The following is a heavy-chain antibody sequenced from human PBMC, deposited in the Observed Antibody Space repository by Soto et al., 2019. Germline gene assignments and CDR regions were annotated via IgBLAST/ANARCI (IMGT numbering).Heavy chain of an antibody. CDR2: ISGSGGST. CDR3: ARDQVSSWYYGMDV. J-gene: IGHJ6*02. D-gene: IGHD6-13*01. CDR1: GFTFSSYA. V-gene: IGHV3-23*01. Sequence: AGGSLRLSCAASGFTFSSYAMSWVRQAPGKGLEWVSAISGSGGSTYYADSVKGRFTISRDNSKNTLYLQMNSLRAEDTAVYYCARDQVSSWYYGMDVWGQGTTVTVSS.